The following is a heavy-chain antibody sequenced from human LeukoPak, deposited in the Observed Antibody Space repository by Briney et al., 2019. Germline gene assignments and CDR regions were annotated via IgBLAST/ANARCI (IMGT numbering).Heavy chain of an antibody. Sequence: ASVKVSCKVSGYTLTELSMHWVRQAPGQGLEWMGWINPHSGATHSAQKFQGRVTMTRDTSISTDYMELSSLTSDDTAVYYCARKKVDVVSTYDYWGQGTLVTVSS. D-gene: IGHD5/OR15-5a*01. V-gene: IGHV1-2*02. CDR3: ARKKVDVVSTYDY. CDR1: GYTLTELS. CDR2: INPHSGAT. J-gene: IGHJ4*02.